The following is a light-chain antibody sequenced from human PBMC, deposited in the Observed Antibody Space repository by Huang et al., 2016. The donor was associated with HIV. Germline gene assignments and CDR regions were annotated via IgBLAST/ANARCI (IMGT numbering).Light chain of an antibody. Sequence: EIVMTQSPATLSVSPGERATLSCRASHSVSSNLAWYQQKPGQEPRLLIYGASPRATGIPARFSGSGSGTEFTLTISSLQSEDFAVYHCQQYNNWPPTTFGGGTKVEIK. J-gene: IGKJ4*01. CDR3: QQYNNWPPTT. V-gene: IGKV3-15*01. CDR2: GAS. CDR1: HSVSSN.